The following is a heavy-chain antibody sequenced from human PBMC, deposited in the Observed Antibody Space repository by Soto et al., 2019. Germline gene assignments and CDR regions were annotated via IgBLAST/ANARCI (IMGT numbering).Heavy chain of an antibody. Sequence: EVQLLESGGGLVQPGGSLRLSCAASGFTFSSYAMSWVRQAPGKGLEWVSTTSSSGGSTYYADSVKGRFTTSRDNSKNPFYLQMSSLSAEYIALYYCAKDGGYGSASYYSAAWGHGTPVTFSS. D-gene: IGHD3-10*01. CDR3: AKDGGYGSASYYSAA. V-gene: IGHV3-23*01. J-gene: IGHJ4*01. CDR1: GFTFSSYA. CDR2: TSSSGGST.